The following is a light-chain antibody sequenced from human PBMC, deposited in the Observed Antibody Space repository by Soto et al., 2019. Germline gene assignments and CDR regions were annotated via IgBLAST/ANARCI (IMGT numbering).Light chain of an antibody. J-gene: IGLJ3*02. CDR3: QSYDRSLSGSV. CDR1: TSNIGTFY. V-gene: IGLV1-40*01. Sequence: QAVVTQPPSASSTPGQTVTISCSGSTSNIGTFYVYWYQQLPGKAPKLLIFGNSHRPSGVPDRFFGSKSGTSASLAITGLQAEDEADYYCQSYDRSLSGSVFGGGTKLTVL. CDR2: GNS.